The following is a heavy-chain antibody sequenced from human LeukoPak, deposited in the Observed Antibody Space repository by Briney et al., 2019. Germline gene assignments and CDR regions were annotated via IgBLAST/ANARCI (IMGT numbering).Heavy chain of an antibody. CDR2: IYYSGNT. CDR1: GGSISSRTSY. CDR3: ASSDLGYEGFQH. V-gene: IGHV4-39*01. D-gene: IGHD3-3*01. J-gene: IGHJ1*01. Sequence: SETLSLTCSVSGGSISSRTSYWGWIRQPPGKGLEWIGSIYYSGNTYYNPSLKSRVTISVDTSKNQFSLKLSSVTAADTAVYSGASSDLGYEGFQHWGQGTLVTVSS.